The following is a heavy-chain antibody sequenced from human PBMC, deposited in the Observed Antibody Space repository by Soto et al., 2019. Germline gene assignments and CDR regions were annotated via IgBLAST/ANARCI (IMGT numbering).Heavy chain of an antibody. D-gene: IGHD1-1*01. J-gene: IGHJ4*02. Sequence: QVQLQESGPGLVKPSQTLSLTCTVSGGSISSGGTGSYWTWIRQLPGKGLEWIGYIYYTGNTYYNPSLMSRPTISLDTSENQFSLKLTSVTAADTAVYFCASGHDAYKVRYWGQGTLVTVSS. CDR1: GGSISSGGTGSY. CDR2: IYYTGNT. CDR3: ASGHDAYKVRY. V-gene: IGHV4-31*03.